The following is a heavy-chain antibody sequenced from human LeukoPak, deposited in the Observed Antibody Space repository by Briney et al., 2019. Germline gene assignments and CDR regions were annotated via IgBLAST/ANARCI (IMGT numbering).Heavy chain of an antibody. V-gene: IGHV3-64D*06. Sequence: GGSLRLSCSASGFTFSSYAMHWVRQAPGKGLEYVSAISSNGGSTYYADSVKGRFTMSRDNSKNTLYLQVSSLRAEDTAVYYCVKDHYYGSGSYYRGDYWGQGTLATVSS. D-gene: IGHD3-10*01. J-gene: IGHJ4*02. CDR2: ISSNGGST. CDR3: VKDHYYGSGSYYRGDY. CDR1: GFTFSSYA.